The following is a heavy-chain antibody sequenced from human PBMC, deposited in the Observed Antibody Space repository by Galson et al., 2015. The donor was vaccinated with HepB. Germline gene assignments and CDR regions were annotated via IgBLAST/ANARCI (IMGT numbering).Heavy chain of an antibody. V-gene: IGHV3-30-3*01. CDR1: GFTFSSYA. Sequence: SLRLSCAASGFTFSSYAMHWVRQAPGKGLEWVAVISYDGSNKYYADSVKGRFTISRDNSKNTLYLQMNSLRAEDTAVYYCAREFEPSDAFDIWGQGTMVTVSS. CDR3: AREFEPSDAFDI. D-gene: IGHD1-14*01. J-gene: IGHJ3*02. CDR2: ISYDGSNK.